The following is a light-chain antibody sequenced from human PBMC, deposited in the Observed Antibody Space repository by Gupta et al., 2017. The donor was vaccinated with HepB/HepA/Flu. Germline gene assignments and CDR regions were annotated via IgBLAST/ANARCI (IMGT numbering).Light chain of an antibody. CDR2: KDS. J-gene: IGLJ3*02. Sequence: SYELTQPPSVSVSLGQMARITCSGEALPKKYAYWYQQKPGQFPVLVIYKDSERPSGIPERFSGSSSGTIVTLTISGVQAEDEADYYCISADSSGTSGVFGGGTKLTVL. CDR1: ALPKKY. V-gene: IGLV3-16*01. CDR3: ISADSSGTSGV.